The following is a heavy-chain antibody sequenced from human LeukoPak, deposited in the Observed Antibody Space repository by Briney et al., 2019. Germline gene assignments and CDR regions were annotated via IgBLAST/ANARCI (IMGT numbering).Heavy chain of an antibody. V-gene: IGHV4-30-2*01. Sequence: SQTLSLTCSVSGGSISSAGYYWRWTRQPPGKGLEWIGYIYHSGSTHYNPSLNSRFTISVDRSKNPFSLKLSSVTAADTSVYYCARDRGSGRGMDVWGKGATVTVSS. CDR2: IYHSGST. CDR3: ARDRGSGRGMDV. D-gene: IGHD3-10*01. J-gene: IGHJ6*03. CDR1: GGSISSAGYY.